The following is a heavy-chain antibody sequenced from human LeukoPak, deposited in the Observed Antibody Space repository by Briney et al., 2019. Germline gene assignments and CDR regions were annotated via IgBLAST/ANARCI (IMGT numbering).Heavy chain of an antibody. Sequence: GGSLRLSCAASGFFFSNSGMHWVRQAPGKRLEWVTILPYDGNNEYYADSVKGRFTASRDNSENTLYLQMNSLRSEDTAVYYCAKDGLYCTGGSCYNLLNSWGQGTLVIVSS. V-gene: IGHV3-30*18. CDR2: LPYDGNNE. J-gene: IGHJ4*02. CDR3: AKDGLYCTGGSCYNLLNS. D-gene: IGHD2-15*01. CDR1: GFFFSNSG.